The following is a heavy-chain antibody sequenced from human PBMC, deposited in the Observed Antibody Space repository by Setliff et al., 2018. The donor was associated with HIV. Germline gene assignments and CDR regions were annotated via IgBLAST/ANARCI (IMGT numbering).Heavy chain of an antibody. V-gene: IGHV3-23*01. J-gene: IGHJ6*02. CDR1: GFTFSSYG. CDR3: ARPTNIDTLYYGSQTFYMYYYGLDV. D-gene: IGHD1-26*01. CDR2: ISDSGDNT. Sequence: GGSLRLSCAASGFTFSSYGMSWVRQAPERGLEWVSAISDSGDNTNYADSVKGRFTISRDDSKNTLYLQMNILRADDTAVYFCARPTNIDTLYYGSQTFYMYYYGLDVWGQGTTVTVSS.